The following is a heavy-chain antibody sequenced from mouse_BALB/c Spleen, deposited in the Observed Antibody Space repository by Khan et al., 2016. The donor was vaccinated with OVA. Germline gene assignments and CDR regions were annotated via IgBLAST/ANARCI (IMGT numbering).Heavy chain of an antibody. CDR1: GYTFTDYA. J-gene: IGHJ3*01. CDR2: ISTYYGVA. V-gene: IGHV1S137*01. CDR3: TRGGRFAY. Sequence: QVRLQQSGAELVRPGVSVKISCKGSGYTFTDYAMHWVKQSHAKTLEWIGVISTYYGVADHNQKFQGKASMTVVKSSSTAYKELARLTSEASAIYYCTRGGRFAYWDHGTLVTDSA. D-gene: IGHD1-1*02.